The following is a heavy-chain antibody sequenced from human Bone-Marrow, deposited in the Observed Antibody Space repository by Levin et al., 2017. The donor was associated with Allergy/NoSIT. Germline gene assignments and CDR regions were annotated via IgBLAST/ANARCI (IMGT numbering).Heavy chain of an antibody. J-gene: IGHJ6*02. CDR1: GFTFSNAW. V-gene: IGHV3-15*01. CDR3: TTISDFSGSQVYYYYGMDV. CDR2: IKSKTDGGTT. D-gene: IGHD1-26*01. Sequence: GESLKISCAASGFTFSNAWMSWVRQAPGKGLEWVGRIKSKTDGGTTDYAAPVKGRFTISRDDSKNTLYLQMNSLKTEDTAVYYCTTISDFSGSQVYYYYGMDVWGQGTTVTVSS.